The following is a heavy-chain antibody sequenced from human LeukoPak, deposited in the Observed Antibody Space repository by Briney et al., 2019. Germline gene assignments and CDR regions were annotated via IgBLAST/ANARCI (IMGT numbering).Heavy chain of an antibody. Sequence: PGGSLRLSCAASVFTFSNYWMSWVRQAPGKGLEWVANIKQDGSETYYVDSVKGRFTISRDSARNSVYLQMNSLRGEDTAVYYCARAVFDTIFGVVIWGQGTQVTVSS. CDR2: IKQDGSET. CDR3: ARAVFDTIFGVVI. D-gene: IGHD3-3*01. J-gene: IGHJ4*02. V-gene: IGHV3-7*01. CDR1: VFTFSNYW.